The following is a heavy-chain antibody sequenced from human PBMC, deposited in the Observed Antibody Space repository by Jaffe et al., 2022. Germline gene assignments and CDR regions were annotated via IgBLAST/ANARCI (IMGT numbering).Heavy chain of an antibody. CDR3: AKLILYGDYPPFDY. CDR2: ISYDGSNK. J-gene: IGHJ4*02. V-gene: IGHV3-30*18. CDR1: GFTFSSYG. D-gene: IGHD4-17*01. Sequence: QVQLVESGGGVVQPGRSLRLSCAASGFTFSSYGMHWVRQAPGKGLEWVAVISYDGSNKYYADSVKGRFTISRDNSKNTLYLQMNSLRAEDTAVYYCAKLILYGDYPPFDYWGQGTLVTVSS.